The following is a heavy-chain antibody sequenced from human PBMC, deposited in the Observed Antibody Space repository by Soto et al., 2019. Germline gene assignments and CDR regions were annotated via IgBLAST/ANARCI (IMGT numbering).Heavy chain of an antibody. CDR3: ARGDATKIVVTTYYAMDV. V-gene: IGHV1-69*12. CDR2: IIPVFGTA. J-gene: IGHJ6*02. D-gene: IGHD4-17*01. CDR1: GGSLSNYG. Sequence: QVQLVQSGAEVKKPGSSVKVSCKASGGSLSNYGISWVRQAPGQGLEWMGGIIPVFGTANYAQKFQGRVTITADESTNIVYVDVTSLRSEDTAVYYCARGDATKIVVTTYYAMDVLGQGTTVTVSS.